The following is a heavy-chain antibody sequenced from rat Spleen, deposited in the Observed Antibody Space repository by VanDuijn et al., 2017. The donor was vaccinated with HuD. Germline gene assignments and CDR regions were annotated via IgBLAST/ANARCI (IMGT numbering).Heavy chain of an antibody. V-gene: IGHV5-17*01. CDR1: GFTFSDYA. Sequence: EVQLVESGGGLVQPGRSLKLSCAASGFTFSDYAMAWVRQAPKKGLEWVATIIYDGSSTYYRDSVKGRFTISRDNAKSPLDLQMDSLRSEDTATYYCATHVLPGYPRNDYWYFDFWGPGTMVTVSS. D-gene: IGHD1-4*01. CDR2: IIYDGSST. J-gene: IGHJ1*01. CDR3: ATHVLPGYPRNDYWYFDF.